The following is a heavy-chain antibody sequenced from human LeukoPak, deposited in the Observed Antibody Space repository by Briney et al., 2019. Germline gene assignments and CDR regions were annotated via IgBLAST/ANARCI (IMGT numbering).Heavy chain of an antibody. Sequence: SVKVSCKASGGTFSLYAVGWVRQAPGQGLEWMGGIIPVYGAANYAQKFQGRVTIATDESTSTAYMELSSLRSDDTAVYYCARGGYSGYDPNYFNYWGQGTLVTVSS. D-gene: IGHD5-12*01. CDR3: ARGGYSGYDPNYFNY. J-gene: IGHJ4*02. V-gene: IGHV1-69*05. CDR1: GGTFSLYA. CDR2: IIPVYGAA.